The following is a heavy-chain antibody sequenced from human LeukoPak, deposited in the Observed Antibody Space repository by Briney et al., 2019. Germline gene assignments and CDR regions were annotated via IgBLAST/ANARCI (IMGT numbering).Heavy chain of an antibody. CDR3: ARGLYYYDSSGYPD. CDR2: ISSSSSYI. CDR1: GFTFSSYS. D-gene: IGHD3-22*01. Sequence: GGSLRLSYAASGFTFSSYSMNWVRQAPGKGLEWVSSISSSSSYIYYADSVKGRSTISRDNAKNSLYLQMNSLRTEDTAVYYCARGLYYYDSSGYPDWGQGTLVTVSS. J-gene: IGHJ4*02. V-gene: IGHV3-21*01.